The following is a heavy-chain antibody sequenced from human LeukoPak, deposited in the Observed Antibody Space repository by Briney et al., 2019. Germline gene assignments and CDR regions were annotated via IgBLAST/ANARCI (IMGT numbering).Heavy chain of an antibody. Sequence: GGSLRLSCXASGFTFSXXXXXXXRQAPGXXXXXXXXXXSSGGSAYXADSVKGRFTISRDNSKNTLYLQMNSLRAEDTAVYYCAKDPYSSSSGGPYAMDVWGQGTTVTVSS. D-gene: IGHD6-6*01. J-gene: IGHJ6*02. CDR2: XXSSGGSA. CDR3: AKDPYSSSSGGPYAMDV. V-gene: IGHV3-23*01. CDR1: GFTFSXXX.